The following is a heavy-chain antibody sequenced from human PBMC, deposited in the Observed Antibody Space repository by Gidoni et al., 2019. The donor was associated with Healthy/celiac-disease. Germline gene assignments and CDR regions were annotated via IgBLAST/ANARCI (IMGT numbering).Heavy chain of an antibody. V-gene: IGHV1-8*01. CDR3: ARRSGDSSGLYYYYYMDV. J-gene: IGHJ6*03. Sequence: QVQLVQSGAEVKKPGASVKVSCKASGYTFTSYDINWVRQATGQGLEWMGWMNPNSGNTGYAQKFQGRVTMTRNTSISTAYMELSSLRSEDTAVYYCARRSGDSSGLYYYYYMDVWGKGTTVTVSS. CDR2: MNPNSGNT. CDR1: GYTFTSYD. D-gene: IGHD3-22*01.